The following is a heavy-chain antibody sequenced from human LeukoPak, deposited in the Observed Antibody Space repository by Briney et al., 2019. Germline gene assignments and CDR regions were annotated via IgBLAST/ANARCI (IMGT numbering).Heavy chain of an antibody. CDR1: GFTLDDYA. CDR2: ISWNSGSI. V-gene: IGHV3-9*01. Sequence: PGGSLRLSCAASGFTLDDYAMHWVRQAPGKGLEWVSGISWNSGSIDYADSVKGRFTISRDNAKNSLYLQMNSLRAEDTALYYCAKTRSGSYNPLDYWGQGTLVTVSS. D-gene: IGHD1-26*01. CDR3: AKTRSGSYNPLDY. J-gene: IGHJ4*02.